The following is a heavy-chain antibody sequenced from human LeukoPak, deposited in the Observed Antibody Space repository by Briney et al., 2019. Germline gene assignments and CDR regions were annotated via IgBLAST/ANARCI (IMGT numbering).Heavy chain of an antibody. CDR1: GYTFTGYY. Sequence: ASVKVSCKASGYTFTGYYMHWVRQAPGQGLEWMGWINPNSGGTNYAQKFQGRVTMTRDASISTAYMELSRVRSDDTAVYYCARALTYYYDSSGHDFDYWGQGTLVTVSS. D-gene: IGHD3-22*01. V-gene: IGHV1-2*02. CDR3: ARALTYYYDSSGHDFDY. J-gene: IGHJ4*02. CDR2: INPNSGGT.